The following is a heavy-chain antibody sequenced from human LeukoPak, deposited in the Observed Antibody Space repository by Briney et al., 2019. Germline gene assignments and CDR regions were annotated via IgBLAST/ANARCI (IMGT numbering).Heavy chain of an antibody. D-gene: IGHD6-6*01. CDR2: IKQDGSEE. CDR1: GFTFSSYW. Sequence: GGSLRLPCAASGFTFSSYWMSWVRQAPGKGLEWVANIKQDGSEEVYVDSVKGRFTISRDNAKNSLFLQMNTLRAEDTAVYYCARGPYSSTWSYGMDVWGQGTTVTVSS. J-gene: IGHJ6*02. CDR3: ARGPYSSTWSYGMDV. V-gene: IGHV3-7*05.